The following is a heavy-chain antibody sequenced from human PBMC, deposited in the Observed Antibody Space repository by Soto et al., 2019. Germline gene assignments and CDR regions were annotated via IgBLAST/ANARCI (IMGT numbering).Heavy chain of an antibody. CDR2: ISGGFSSS. J-gene: IGHJ4*02. CDR3: AKEAFDYGSGSAIDY. CDR1: GFVFTDST. D-gene: IGHD3-10*01. V-gene: IGHV3-23*01. Sequence: EVQLLDSGGGLVQPGGSLRLSCAASGFVFTDSTMTWVRRAPGKGLEWVSSISGGFSSSYYADSVKGRFTISRDNSKSTLFLQMNSLGAEDTVIYYCAKEAFDYGSGSAIDYWGQGTLVTVSS.